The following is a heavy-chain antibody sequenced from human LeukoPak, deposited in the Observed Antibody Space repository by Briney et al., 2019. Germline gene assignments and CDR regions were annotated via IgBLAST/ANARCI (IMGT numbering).Heavy chain of an antibody. Sequence: GTSLRLSCEASGFTFSTFPMHWVRQTPDKGLEWVAVISDDGRDVYYADSVKGRFTTSRDNSKNTLYLQMHSVSPEDTAVVYCARVGRVSIYPSYMDVWGKGTTVTVSS. J-gene: IGHJ6*03. CDR3: ARVGRVSIYPSYMDV. D-gene: IGHD6-6*01. CDR2: ISDDGRDV. V-gene: IGHV3-30*04. CDR1: GFTFSTFP.